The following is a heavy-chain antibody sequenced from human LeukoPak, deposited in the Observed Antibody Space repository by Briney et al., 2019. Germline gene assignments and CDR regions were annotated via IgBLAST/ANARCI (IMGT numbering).Heavy chain of an antibody. CDR2: INQDGGTR. D-gene: IGHD3-16*01. Sequence: PGGSLRLSCAASGFTFSDDWMNWVRQAPGRGLEWVANINQDGGTRQYADSVRGRFTISRDNAKNSLYLEMNSLRAEDTGLYHCARDMKGNLDYWGQGTLVTVSS. CDR3: ARDMKGNLDY. V-gene: IGHV3-7*01. J-gene: IGHJ4*02. CDR1: GFTFSDDW.